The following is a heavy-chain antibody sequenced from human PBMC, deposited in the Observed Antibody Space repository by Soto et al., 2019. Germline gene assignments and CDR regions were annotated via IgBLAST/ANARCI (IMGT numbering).Heavy chain of an antibody. Sequence: QVQLMHSGTDVKKPGASVRVSCKTSGYTFTNSGINWVRQAPGQGLEWIGWISPYYGDTKHAQNVQDRVTMTTDTSTTTAYMELRSLRSDDTAVYYCASDFDPWGQGTLVTVSS. CDR2: ISPYYGDT. CDR3: ASDFDP. J-gene: IGHJ5*02. CDR1: GYTFTNSG. V-gene: IGHV1-18*01.